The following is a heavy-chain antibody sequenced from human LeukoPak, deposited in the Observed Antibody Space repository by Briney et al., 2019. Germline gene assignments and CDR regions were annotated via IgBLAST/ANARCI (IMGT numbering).Heavy chain of an antibody. V-gene: IGHV4-59*01. J-gene: IGHJ3*02. CDR3: AVPYYYDSSGPDAFDI. CDR2: MYYSGSS. CDR1: GGSISSYY. Sequence: SETLSLTCTVFGGSISSYYWSWIRQPPGKGLEWIGYMYYSGSSNYNPSLKSRVTISLDTSKNQFSLKLSSVTAADTAVYYCAVPYYYDSSGPDAFDIWGQGTMVTVSS. D-gene: IGHD3-22*01.